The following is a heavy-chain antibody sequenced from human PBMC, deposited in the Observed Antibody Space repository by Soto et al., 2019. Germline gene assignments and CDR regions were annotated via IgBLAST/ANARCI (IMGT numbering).Heavy chain of an antibody. D-gene: IGHD6-13*01. J-gene: IGHJ4*02. V-gene: IGHV5-51*01. CDR3: ARRPRSSPYFDY. Sequence: ECLKISCQCSGYTFSNFLIAWVRQLPGKGLEYMGIIYPGDSETRYSPSFHGKVTISADRSIGTAYLQWSSLEASDSAFYFCARRPRSSPYFDYWGQGALVTVSS. CDR2: IYPGDSET. CDR1: GYTFSNFL.